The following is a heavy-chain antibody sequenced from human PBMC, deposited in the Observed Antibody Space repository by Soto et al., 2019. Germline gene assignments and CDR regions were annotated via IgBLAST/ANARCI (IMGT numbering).Heavy chain of an antibody. Sequence: QVQLQESGPGLVKPSQTLSLTCTVSGGSISSGGYYWSWIRQHPGKGLEWIGYIYYSGSTYYNPSLKSRGTLSVDTSKNQFSLKLSSVTAADTAVYYCARGKGYYDYVWGSYRPPDYWGQGTLVTVSS. J-gene: IGHJ4*02. CDR1: GGSISSGGYY. CDR3: ARGKGYYDYVWGSYRPPDY. D-gene: IGHD3-16*02. CDR2: IYYSGST. V-gene: IGHV4-31*03.